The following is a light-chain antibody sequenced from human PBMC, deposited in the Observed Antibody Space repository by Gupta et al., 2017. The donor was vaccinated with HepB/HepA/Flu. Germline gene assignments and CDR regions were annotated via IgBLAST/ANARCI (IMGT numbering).Light chain of an antibody. CDR1: SSDVGGYNY. V-gene: IGLV2-14*01. Sequence: QSALTQPASVSGSPGQSITISGSGTSSDVGGYNYVSWYQQHPGKAPKLIIYDVSNRPSGVSNRFSGSKSGNTASLTISGLQAEDEADYYCSSYTTGSTRGVFGGGTKLTVL. J-gene: IGLJ2*01. CDR3: SSYTTGSTRGV. CDR2: DVS.